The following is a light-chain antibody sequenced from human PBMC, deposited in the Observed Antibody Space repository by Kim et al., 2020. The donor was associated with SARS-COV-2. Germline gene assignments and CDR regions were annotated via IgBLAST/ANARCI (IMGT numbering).Light chain of an antibody. CDR1: RDVSSY. CDR3: QQYSSYPIT. CDR2: AAS. V-gene: IGKV1-8*01. Sequence: ASTGDRVTITCRASRDVSSYLAWYQQKPGKAPNLLIYAASTLRSGVPSRFSGSRSGTDFTLTISWLQSEDFATYYCQQYSSYPITFGQGTRLEIK. J-gene: IGKJ5*01.